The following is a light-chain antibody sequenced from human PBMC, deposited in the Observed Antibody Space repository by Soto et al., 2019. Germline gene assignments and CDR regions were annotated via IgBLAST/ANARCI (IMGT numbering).Light chain of an antibody. CDR1: NIGSKS. Sequence: SYELTQPPSVSVAPGQTARITCGGTNIGSKSVHWYQQKPGQAPVLVVYDDSDRPSGIPERFSGSNSGNTATLTISRVEAGDEADYYCQVWDSSSALFGGGTKLTVL. CDR3: QVWDSSSAL. J-gene: IGLJ3*02. V-gene: IGLV3-21*02. CDR2: DDS.